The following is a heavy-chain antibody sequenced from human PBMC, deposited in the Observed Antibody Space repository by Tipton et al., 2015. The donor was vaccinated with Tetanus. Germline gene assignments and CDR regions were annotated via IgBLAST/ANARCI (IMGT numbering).Heavy chain of an antibody. J-gene: IGHJ6*02. CDR2: INPSAGTT. Sequence: QLVQSGAEVKKPGASVKVSCKASGYTFTNYYMHWVRQAPGQGLEWMGVINPSAGTTRYEQKFQGRVIMTRDTSTTTVYMELNSLGSEDTAVFYCARSYDFYDSTGYTDDGMDVWGQGTSVTVSS. CDR3: ARSYDFYDSTGYTDDGMDV. V-gene: IGHV1-46*01. D-gene: IGHD3-22*01. CDR1: GYTFTNYY.